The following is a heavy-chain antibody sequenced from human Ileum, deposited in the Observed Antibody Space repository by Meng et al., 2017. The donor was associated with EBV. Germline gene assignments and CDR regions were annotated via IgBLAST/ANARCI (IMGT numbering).Heavy chain of an antibody. CDR1: GFTVTNYW. V-gene: IGHV3-74*01. J-gene: IGHJ4*02. CDR3: GRDVAGPYDF. Sequence: SGGVPFRPGDSRRLPCAASGFTVTNYWMHWIRQVPGKGLLWVVHTDPSGTITTYADSVKGRFTLSRDSARNTIYLQMNSLRAEDSGLYYCGRDVAGPYDFWGQGTLVTVSS. CDR2: TDPSGTIT. D-gene: IGHD6-19*01.